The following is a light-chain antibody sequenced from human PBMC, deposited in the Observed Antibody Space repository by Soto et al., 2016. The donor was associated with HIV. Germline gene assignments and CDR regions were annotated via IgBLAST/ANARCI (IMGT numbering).Light chain of an antibody. CDR1: NIGSEG. V-gene: IGLV3-21*02. Sequence: SYVLTQPPSVSVAPGETARIICGGDNIGSEGVHWYQQKPGQAPVLVVYDDRDRPSGIPERFSGSDSENTATLTISRVEAGDEADYYCQVWDSRSDHVVFGGGTKLTV. CDR3: QVWDSRSDHVV. J-gene: IGLJ2*01. CDR2: DDR.